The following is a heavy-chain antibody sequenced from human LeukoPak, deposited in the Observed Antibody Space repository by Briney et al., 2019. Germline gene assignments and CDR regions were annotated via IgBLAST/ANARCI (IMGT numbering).Heavy chain of an antibody. CDR1: GGTFSSYA. D-gene: IGHD3-10*01. Sequence: ASVKASCKASGGTFSSYAISWVRQAPGQGLEWMGGIIPIFGTADYAQKFQGRVTITADESTSTAYMELNSLRSEDTAVYYCARDPSMIRGENTPYFDYWGQGTLVTVSS. J-gene: IGHJ4*02. CDR3: ARDPSMIRGENTPYFDY. CDR2: IIPIFGTA. V-gene: IGHV1-69*13.